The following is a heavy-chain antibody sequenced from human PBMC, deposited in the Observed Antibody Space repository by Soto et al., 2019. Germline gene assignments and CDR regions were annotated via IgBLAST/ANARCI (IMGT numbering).Heavy chain of an antibody. V-gene: IGHV1-2*04. CDR3: ATGPSGNNGIDY. J-gene: IGHJ4*02. Sequence: ASVKVSCKASGYTFTGYYMHWVRQAPGQGLEWMGWINPNSGGTNYAQKFQGWVTMTRDTSISTAYMELSRLRSDDTAVYYCATGPSGNNGIDYWGQGTLVTVSS. CDR1: GYTFTGYY. CDR2: INPNSGGT. D-gene: IGHD1-20*01.